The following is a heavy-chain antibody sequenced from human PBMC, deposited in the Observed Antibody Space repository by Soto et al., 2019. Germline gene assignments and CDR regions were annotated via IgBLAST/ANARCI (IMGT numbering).Heavy chain of an antibody. CDR2: IIPILDIA. V-gene: IGHV1-69*02. CDR3: ARSALYDSSGSISDY. Sequence: GQGLEWMGRIIPILDIANYAQKFQGRVTITADKSTSTAYMELSSLRSEDTDVYYCARSALYDSSGSISDYWGQGTLVTV. D-gene: IGHD3-22*01. J-gene: IGHJ4*02.